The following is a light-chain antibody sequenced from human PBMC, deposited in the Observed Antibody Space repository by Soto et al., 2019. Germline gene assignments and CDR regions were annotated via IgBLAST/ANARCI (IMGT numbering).Light chain of an antibody. V-gene: IGKV3-15*01. CDR3: QHYVTWPLT. CDR1: QSVSSY. Sequence: EIVMTQSPATLSVSPWERATLSCRASQSVSSYLAWYQQKPGQTPRLLIYDTSIRATGVPARFSGSRSGAEFTLTISSLQSEDFAVYYCQHYVTWPLTFGGGTKVDIK. CDR2: DTS. J-gene: IGKJ4*01.